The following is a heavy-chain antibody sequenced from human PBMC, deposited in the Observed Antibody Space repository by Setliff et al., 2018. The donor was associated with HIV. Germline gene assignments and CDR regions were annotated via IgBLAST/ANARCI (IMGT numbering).Heavy chain of an antibody. CDR2: FNPEEGKT. J-gene: IGHJ2*01. CDR1: GYTLSELS. Sequence: ASVKVSCKISGYTLSELSMHWVRQAPGKGLEWMVGFNPEEGKTIYAQRFQGRVTMTEDTSTDTAFMDLNNLRSEDTAVYYCAASISSRHYYGSALWGRGTQVTAPQ. CDR3: AASISSRHYYGSAL. D-gene: IGHD3-10*01. V-gene: IGHV1-24*01.